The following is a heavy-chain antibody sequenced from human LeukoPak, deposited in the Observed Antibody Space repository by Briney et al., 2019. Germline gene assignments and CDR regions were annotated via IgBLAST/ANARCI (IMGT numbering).Heavy chain of an antibody. J-gene: IGHJ4*02. CDR3: ARDIEADGICFDY. Sequence: GGSLRLSCAASGFTFSSYWMSWVRQAPGKGLEWVANIKQDGSEKYYVDSVKGRFTISRDNAKNSLYLQMNSLRADDTAVYYRARDIEADGICFDYWGQGTLVTVSS. CDR2: IKQDGSEK. V-gene: IGHV3-7*01. CDR1: GFTFSSYW. D-gene: IGHD6-13*01.